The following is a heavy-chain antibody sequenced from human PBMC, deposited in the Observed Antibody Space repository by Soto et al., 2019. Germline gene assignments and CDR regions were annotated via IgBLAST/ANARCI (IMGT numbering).Heavy chain of an antibody. CDR1: GFNFNNYA. D-gene: IGHD4-17*01. V-gene: IGHV3-30*18. CDR3: AKSAHPGTVTLYYFDY. CDR2: ISEDGSKK. J-gene: IGHJ4*02. Sequence: QVQLVESGGGVVQPGRSLRLSCAASGFNFNNYAMHWVRQAPGKGLEWVTLISEDGSKKFFADSVKGRFTVSRDNSKNTVFLQMNSLKSEDTAVYYCAKSAHPGTVTLYYFDYWGQGTLVTVSS.